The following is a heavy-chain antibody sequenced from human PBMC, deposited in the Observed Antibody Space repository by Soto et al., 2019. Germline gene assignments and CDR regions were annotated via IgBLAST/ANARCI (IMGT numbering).Heavy chain of an antibody. D-gene: IGHD6-6*01. CDR1: GDSVYSDSRR. V-gene: IGHV6-1*01. Sequence: SQTLFLTCAVSGDSVYSDSRRRNRNRQSPSRGLEWLGRTYYRSHWYNDFAVSVKSRVTIDPDTSKNQFSLQLNSVTPEDTAVYYCVRQYRDSQYYSGLDVWGQGTTVTVSS. J-gene: IGHJ6*02. CDR2: TYYRSHWYN. CDR3: VRQYRDSQYYSGLDV.